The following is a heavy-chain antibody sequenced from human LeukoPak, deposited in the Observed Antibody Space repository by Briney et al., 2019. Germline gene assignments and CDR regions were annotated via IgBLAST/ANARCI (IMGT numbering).Heavy chain of an antibody. CDR1: GGSISSYY. Sequence: SSETLSLTCTVSGGSISSYYWSWIRQPPGKRLEWIGYIYYSGSTNYNPSLKSRVTISVDTSKNQFSLKLSSVTAADTAVYYCATYWAGFDYWGQGTLVTVSS. CDR3: ATYWAGFDY. D-gene: IGHD6-19*01. J-gene: IGHJ4*02. V-gene: IGHV4-59*01. CDR2: IYYSGST.